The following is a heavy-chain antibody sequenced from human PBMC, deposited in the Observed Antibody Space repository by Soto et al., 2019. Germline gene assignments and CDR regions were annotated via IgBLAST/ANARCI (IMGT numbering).Heavy chain of an antibody. Sequence: QVQLVQSGAEVKKPGSSVKVSCKASGGTFSSYAISWVRQAPGQGLEWMGGIIPIFGTANYAQKFQGRVTITADEATITAYRELSSLRSEDTAVYYCASIAYCSGGSFYGPSYYYYGMDVWGQGTTVTVSS. J-gene: IGHJ6*02. CDR2: IIPIFGTA. V-gene: IGHV1-69*12. CDR1: GGTFSSYA. D-gene: IGHD2-15*01. CDR3: ASIAYCSGGSFYGPSYYYYGMDV.